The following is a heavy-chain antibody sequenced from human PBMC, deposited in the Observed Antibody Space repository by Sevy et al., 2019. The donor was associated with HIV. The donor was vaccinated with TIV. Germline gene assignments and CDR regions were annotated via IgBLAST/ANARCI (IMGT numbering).Heavy chain of an antibody. D-gene: IGHD3-22*01. CDR1: GFTFSNYA. CDR2: IWSDGAYQ. Sequence: GGSLRLSCAAAGFTFSNYAMHWVRQAPGKGLEWVAIIWSDGAYQYHGDSVKGRFTISRDNSKNTLYLQMNNVRVEDTAVYYCARGGYYYDNAAYHAFDSWGQGTLVTVSS. V-gene: IGHV3-33*01. CDR3: ARGGYYYDNAAYHAFDS. J-gene: IGHJ4*02.